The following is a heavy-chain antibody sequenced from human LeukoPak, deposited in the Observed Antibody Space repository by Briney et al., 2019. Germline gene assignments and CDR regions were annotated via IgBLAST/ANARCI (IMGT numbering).Heavy chain of an antibody. V-gene: IGHV3-48*01. CDR3: ARDSVPAVAFDI. CDR1: GFTFDDYG. D-gene: IGHD2-2*01. CDR2: ISSSSSTI. J-gene: IGHJ3*02. Sequence: GGSLRLFCAASGFTFDDYGMSWVRQAPGKGLEWVSYISSSSSTIYYADSVKGRFTISRDNAKNSLYLQLNSLRAEDTAVYYCARDSVPAVAFDIWGQGTMVTVSS.